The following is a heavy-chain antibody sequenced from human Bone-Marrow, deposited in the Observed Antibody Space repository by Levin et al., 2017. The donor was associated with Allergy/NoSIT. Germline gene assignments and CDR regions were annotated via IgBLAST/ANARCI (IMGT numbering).Heavy chain of an antibody. CDR1: GVNFRSYS. V-gene: IGHV1-69*04. J-gene: IGHJ6*02. CDR3: ARGSGIYGLDM. Sequence: GGSLRLSCTASGVNFRSYSFNWVRQAPGQGLEWMGNFVPILDKTNYAQSFQGRVSISADKSTSTVYMEFNSLRSEDTAIYFCARGSGIYGLDMWGQGTAVTVSS. CDR2: FVPILDKT.